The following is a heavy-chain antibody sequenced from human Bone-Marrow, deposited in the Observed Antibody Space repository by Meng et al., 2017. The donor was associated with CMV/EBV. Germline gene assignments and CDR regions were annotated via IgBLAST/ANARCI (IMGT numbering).Heavy chain of an antibody. CDR2: IYWDDDK. CDR1: GFSLSTSGVG. D-gene: IGHD6-13*01. J-gene: IGHJ4*02. Sequence: QIPLKDSGPIPGKPTQTLTLTCTLSGFSLSTSGVGVGWLPQPPGKALEWLALIYWDDDKRYSPSLKSRLTITKDTSKNQVVLTMTNMDPVDTATYYCAHRPSGYSSSWFDYWGQGTLVTVSS. V-gene: IGHV2-5*02. CDR3: AHRPSGYSSSWFDY.